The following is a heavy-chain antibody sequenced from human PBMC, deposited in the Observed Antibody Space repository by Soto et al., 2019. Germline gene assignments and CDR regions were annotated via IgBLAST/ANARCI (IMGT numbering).Heavy chain of an antibody. J-gene: IGHJ5*02. CDR3: ASPKIAFYNWFDP. CDR2: IYYSGST. V-gene: IGHV4-39*01. D-gene: IGHD3-3*02. CDR1: GGSISSSSYY. Sequence: SETRSLTCTVSGGSISSSSYYWGWIRQPPGKGLEWIGSIYYSGSTYYNPSLKSRVTISVDTSKNQFSLKLSSVTAADTAVYYCASPKIAFYNWFDPWGQGTLVTVS.